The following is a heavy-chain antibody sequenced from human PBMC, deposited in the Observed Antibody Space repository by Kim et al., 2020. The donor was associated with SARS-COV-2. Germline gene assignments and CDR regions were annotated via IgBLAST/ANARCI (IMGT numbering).Heavy chain of an antibody. CDR1: GGSISSYY. J-gene: IGHJ6*02. CDR3: ARAVGAAFYYYYYGMDV. D-gene: IGHD1-26*01. Sequence: SETLSLTCTVSGGSISSYYWSWIRQPPGKGLEWIGYIYYSGSTNYNPSLKSRVTISVDTSKNQFSLKLSSVTAADTAVYYCARAVGAAFYYYYYGMDVWGQGTTVTVSS. CDR2: IYYSGST. V-gene: IGHV4-59*01.